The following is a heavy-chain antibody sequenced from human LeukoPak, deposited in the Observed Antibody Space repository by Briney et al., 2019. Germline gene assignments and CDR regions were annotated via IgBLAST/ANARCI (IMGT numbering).Heavy chain of an antibody. J-gene: IGHJ4*02. Sequence: TLSLTCTVSGGSISSYYWSWIRQPPGKALEWLALIYWDDDKRYSPSLKSRLTITKDTSKNQVVLTMTNMDPVDAATYYCAHSFPYYYGSGSYYPYYFDYSGQGTLVTVSS. V-gene: IGHV2-5*08. CDR1: GGSISSYYW. CDR3: AHSFPYYYGSGSYYPYYFDY. CDR2: IYWDDDK. D-gene: IGHD3-10*01.